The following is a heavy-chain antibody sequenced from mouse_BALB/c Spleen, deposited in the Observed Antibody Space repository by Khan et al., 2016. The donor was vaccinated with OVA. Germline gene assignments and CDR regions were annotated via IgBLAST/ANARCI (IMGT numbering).Heavy chain of an antibody. Sequence: VQLVESGPGLVAPSQSLSITCTISGFSLTNYGVHWVRQPPGKGLEWLVVIWSDGSATYNSALKSRLSISKDNSKNQVFLKMNSLQTDDTAMYYGARQPYYHYYIMDYWGQGTSVTVSS. V-gene: IGHV2-6-1*01. J-gene: IGHJ4*01. CDR3: ARQPYYHYYIMDY. CDR2: IWSDGSA. CDR1: GFSLTNYG. D-gene: IGHD2-10*01.